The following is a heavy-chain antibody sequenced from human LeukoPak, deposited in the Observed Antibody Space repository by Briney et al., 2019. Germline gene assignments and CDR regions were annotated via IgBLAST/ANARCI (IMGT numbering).Heavy chain of an antibody. J-gene: IGHJ3*02. CDR2: ISFDGSNK. CDR1: GFTFSTSA. V-gene: IGHV3-30-3*01. CDR3: ARDFGTTVTTFGAVDI. Sequence: GRSLRLSCATSGFTFSTSAVHWVRQAPGKGLEWVALISFDGSNKYYADSVKGRFIISRDNSKNTLYLQMNSLRAEDTAVYYCARDFGTTVTTFGAVDIWGQGTKVIVSS. D-gene: IGHD4-17*01.